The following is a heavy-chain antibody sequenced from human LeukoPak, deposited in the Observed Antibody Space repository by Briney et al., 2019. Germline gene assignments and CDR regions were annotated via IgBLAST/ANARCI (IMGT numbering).Heavy chain of an antibody. CDR2: IYHSGST. CDR1: GGSISSSNW. D-gene: IGHD3-3*01. V-gene: IGHV4-4*02. CDR3: AKHLRRRFFSRTLGFDP. J-gene: IGHJ5*01. Sequence: PSGTLSLTCAVSGGSISSSNWWSWVRQPPGKGLEWIGEIYHSGSTNYNPSLKSRVTISVDKSKNQISLKVRPLTAADTAVYYCAKHLRRRFFSRTLGFDPWGQGTLVTVSS.